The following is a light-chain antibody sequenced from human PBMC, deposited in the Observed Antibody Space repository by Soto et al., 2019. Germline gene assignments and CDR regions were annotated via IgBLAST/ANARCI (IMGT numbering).Light chain of an antibody. CDR2: KAS. Sequence: DIQVTQSPPSMAASVGDRVTITCRASQSIGSWVAWYQQKPGKAPKVLISKASTLESGVPARFSGSGSGTEFTLTISSLQPDDVATYYCQLYNSYLWRFGQGTKVDIK. J-gene: IGKJ1*01. CDR3: QLYNSYLWR. V-gene: IGKV1-5*03. CDR1: QSIGSW.